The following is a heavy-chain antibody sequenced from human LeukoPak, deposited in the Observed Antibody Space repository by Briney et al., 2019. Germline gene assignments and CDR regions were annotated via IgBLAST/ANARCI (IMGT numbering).Heavy chain of an antibody. V-gene: IGHV4-34*01. CDR1: GGSFSGYY. Sequence: SSETLSLTCAVYGGSFSGYYWSWIRQPPGKGPEWIGEINHSGSTNYNPSLKSRVTISVDTSKNQFSLKLSSVTAADTAVYYCARQAGYSSSWYRSYYFDYWGQGTLVTVSS. D-gene: IGHD6-13*01. J-gene: IGHJ4*02. CDR2: INHSGST. CDR3: ARQAGYSSSWYRSYYFDY.